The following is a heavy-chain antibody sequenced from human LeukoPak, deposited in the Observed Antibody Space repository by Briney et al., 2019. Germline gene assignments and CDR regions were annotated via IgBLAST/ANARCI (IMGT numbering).Heavy chain of an antibody. CDR1: GGSFSGYY. CDR2: IYYSGNT. D-gene: IGHD6-19*01. CDR3: ARSFDKSVAGKYYFDY. J-gene: IGHJ4*02. V-gene: IGHV4-59*01. Sequence: SETLSLTCAVYGGSFSGYYWSCIRQSPGKGLEWIGYIYYSGNTNYNPSLKSRVTISADTSKNQFSLKMTSVTAADTAVFYCARSFDKSVAGKYYFDYWGQGTLVTVSS.